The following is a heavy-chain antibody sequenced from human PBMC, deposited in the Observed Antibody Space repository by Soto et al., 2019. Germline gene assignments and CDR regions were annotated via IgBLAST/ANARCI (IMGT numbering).Heavy chain of an antibody. D-gene: IGHD3-3*01. CDR2: INHSGST. CDR3: ARVDDFWSGSSYFDY. V-gene: IGHV4-34*01. Sequence: SETLSLTCAVYGGSFSGYYWSWIRQPPGKGLEWIGEINHSGSTNYNPSLKSRVTISVDTSKNQFSLKLSSVTAADTAVYYCARVDDFWSGSSYFDYWGQGTLVTVSS. CDR1: GGSFSGYY. J-gene: IGHJ4*02.